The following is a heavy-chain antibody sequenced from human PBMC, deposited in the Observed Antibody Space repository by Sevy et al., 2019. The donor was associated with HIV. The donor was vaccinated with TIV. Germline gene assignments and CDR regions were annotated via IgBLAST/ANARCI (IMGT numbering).Heavy chain of an antibody. CDR3: ARDLAGLVGATKYYYYYYGMDV. CDR2: ISYDGSNK. J-gene: IGHJ6*02. V-gene: IGHV3-30-3*01. CDR1: GFTFSSYA. D-gene: IGHD1-26*01. Sequence: GGSLRLSCAASGFTFSSYAMHWVRQAPGKGLEWVAVISYDGSNKYYAYSVKGRFTISRDNSKNTLYLQMNSLRAEDTAVYYCARDLAGLVGATKYYYYYYGMDVWGQGTTVTVSS.